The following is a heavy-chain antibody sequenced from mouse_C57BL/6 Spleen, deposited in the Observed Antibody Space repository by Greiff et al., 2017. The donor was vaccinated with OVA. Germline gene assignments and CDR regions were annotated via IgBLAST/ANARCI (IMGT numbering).Heavy chain of an antibody. CDR2: IDPDNGDT. V-gene: IGHV14-4*01. Sequence: VHVKQSGAELVRPGASVKLSCTASGFNIKDDYMHWVKQRPEQGLEWIGWIDPDNGDTEYASKFQGKATITADTSSNTAYLQLSSLTSEDTAVYYCTHDYYGSSYEYWYFDVWGTGTTVTVSS. CDR1: GFNIKDDY. J-gene: IGHJ1*03. D-gene: IGHD1-1*01. CDR3: THDYYGSSYEYWYFDV.